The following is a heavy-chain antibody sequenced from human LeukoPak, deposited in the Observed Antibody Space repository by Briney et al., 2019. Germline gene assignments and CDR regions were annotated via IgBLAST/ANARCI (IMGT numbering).Heavy chain of an antibody. V-gene: IGHV3-48*03. CDR2: ISSSGSTM. D-gene: IGHD4-17*01. CDR1: GFTFSSYE. CDR3: AKGGMTTVTTDAFDI. Sequence: GGSLRLSCAASGFTFSSYEMSWVRQAPGKGLEWVSYISSSGSTMYYADSVKGRFTISRDNAKKSLYLQMNSLRAEDTAVYYCAKGGMTTVTTDAFDIWGQGTMVTVSS. J-gene: IGHJ3*02.